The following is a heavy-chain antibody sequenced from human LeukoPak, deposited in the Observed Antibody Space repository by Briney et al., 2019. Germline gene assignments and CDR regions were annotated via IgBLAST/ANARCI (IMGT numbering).Heavy chain of an antibody. V-gene: IGHV5-51*01. Sequence: GESLKISCKGSGYSFTSYWIGWVRQMPGKGLEWMGTIYPGDSDTRYSPSFQGQVTISADKSISTAYLQWSSLKASDTAMYYCASRNYGSGEGTYDWYFDLWGRGTLVTVSS. J-gene: IGHJ2*01. CDR2: IYPGDSDT. CDR3: ASRNYGSGEGTYDWYFDL. CDR1: GYSFTSYW. D-gene: IGHD3-16*01.